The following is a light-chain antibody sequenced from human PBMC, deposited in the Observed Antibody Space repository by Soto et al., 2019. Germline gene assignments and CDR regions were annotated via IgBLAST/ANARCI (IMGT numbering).Light chain of an antibody. CDR3: QQCNDWPPGT. CDR2: GAS. Sequence: EIVMTQSPATLSVSPGERATLSCRASESVSSNLAWYQQKPGQAPRLLIYGASTRATGIPARFSGSGSGTDFTLTISSLQSEDFAVYYCQQCNDWPPGTFGGGTKVEIK. J-gene: IGKJ4*01. CDR1: ESVSSN. V-gene: IGKV3-15*01.